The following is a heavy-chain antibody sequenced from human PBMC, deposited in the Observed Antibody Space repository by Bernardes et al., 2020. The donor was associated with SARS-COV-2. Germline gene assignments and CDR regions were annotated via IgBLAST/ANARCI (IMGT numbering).Heavy chain of an antibody. CDR3: TRDHLPNDASDI. V-gene: IGHV3-49*04. CDR2: IRNKAYGATT. J-gene: IGHJ3*02. CDR1: GFTFGDYA. Sequence: GGSLRLSCTASGFTFGDYAMSWVRQAPGKGLEWLGFIRNKAYGATTQYAASVRGRFTISRDDSKSIAYLQMNSLITEDTAVYYCTRDHLPNDASDIWSQGTMVTVSS.